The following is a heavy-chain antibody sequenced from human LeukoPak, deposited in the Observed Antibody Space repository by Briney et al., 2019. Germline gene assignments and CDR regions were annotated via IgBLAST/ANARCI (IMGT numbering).Heavy chain of an antibody. CDR3: ARGSPYYDILTGYYYYGMDV. CDR2: ISGSGGST. CDR1: GFTFSSYA. Sequence: PGGSLRLSCAASGFTFSSYAMSWVRQAPGKGLEWVSAISGSGGSTYYADSVKGRFTISRDNSKNTLYLQMNSLRAEDTAVYYCARGSPYYDILTGYYYYGMDVWGQGTTITVSS. J-gene: IGHJ6*02. D-gene: IGHD3-9*01. V-gene: IGHV3-23*01.